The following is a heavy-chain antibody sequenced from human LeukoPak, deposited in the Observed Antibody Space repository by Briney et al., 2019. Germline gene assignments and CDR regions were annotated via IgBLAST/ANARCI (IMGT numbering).Heavy chain of an antibody. CDR1: GYTFTSYG. J-gene: IGHJ4*02. Sequence: ASVKVSCKASGYTFTSYGISWVRQAPGQGLEWMGWISAYNGNTNYAQKLQGRVAMTRNTSISTAYMELSSLRSEDTAVYYCASSIRGYDWGVDYWGQGTLVTVSS. V-gene: IGHV1-18*01. CDR2: ISAYNGNT. CDR3: ASSIRGYDWGVDY. D-gene: IGHD5-12*01.